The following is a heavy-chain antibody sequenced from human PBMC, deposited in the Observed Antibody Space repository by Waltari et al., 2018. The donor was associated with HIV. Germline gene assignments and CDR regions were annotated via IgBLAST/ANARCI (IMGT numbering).Heavy chain of an antibody. Sequence: VQLLQSGAEVKKHGASVTVPSLARGSPVTPYYLHWRRQAPGQSHEWNGRNSPISGVTNYAQKYEGMVTMNRDTSIITYYMKFKGLGANDTARYYCAKLPVLNYSWDDVWGQVTIVIVSS. CDR3: AKLPVLNYSWDDV. D-gene: IGHD1-26*01. J-gene: IGHJ3*01. CDR2: NSPISGVT. V-gene: IGHV1-2*06. CDR1: GSPVTPYY.